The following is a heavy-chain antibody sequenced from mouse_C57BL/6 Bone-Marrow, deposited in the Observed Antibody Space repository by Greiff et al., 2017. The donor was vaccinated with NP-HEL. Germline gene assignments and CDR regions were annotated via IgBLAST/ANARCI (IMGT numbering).Heavy chain of an antibody. CDR2: IHPNSGST. D-gene: IGHD1-1*01. CDR3: ARVGSTPFDY. Sequence: QVQLQQPGAELVKPGASVKLSCKASGYTFTSYWMHWVKQRPGQGLEWIGMIHPNSGSTNYNEKFKSKATLTVDKSPSTAYMQLSSLTSEDSAVYYCARVGSTPFDYWGQGTTLTVSS. V-gene: IGHV1-64*01. CDR1: GYTFTSYW. J-gene: IGHJ2*01.